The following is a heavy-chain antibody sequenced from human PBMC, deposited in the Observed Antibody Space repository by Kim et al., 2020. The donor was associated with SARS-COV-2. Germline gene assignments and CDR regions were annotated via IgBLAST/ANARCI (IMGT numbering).Heavy chain of an antibody. CDR2: INPNSGGT. V-gene: IGHV1-2*02. D-gene: IGHD6-19*01. Sequence: ASVKVSCKASGYTFTGYYMHWVRQAPGQGLEWMGWINPNSGGTNYAQKFQGRVTMTRDTSISTAYMELSRLRSDDMAVYYCGSSGWREDWFDPWGQGTLVTVSS. J-gene: IGHJ5*02. CDR3: GSSGWREDWFDP. CDR1: GYTFTGYY.